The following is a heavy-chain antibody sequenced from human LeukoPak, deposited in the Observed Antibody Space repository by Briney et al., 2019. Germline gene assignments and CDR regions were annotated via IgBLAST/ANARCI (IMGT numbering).Heavy chain of an antibody. CDR1: GFTVSYNY. D-gene: IGHD3-22*01. Sequence: GGSLRLSCAVSGFTVSYNYMSWVRQAPGKGLEWVSVIYGGGSTYYADSVKGRFTISRDNSKNTLFLQMNSLRAEDTAVYYCARDALGNYDTSGYLGYWGQGTLVTVSS. J-gene: IGHJ4*02. CDR2: IYGGGST. V-gene: IGHV3-53*01. CDR3: ARDALGNYDTSGYLGY.